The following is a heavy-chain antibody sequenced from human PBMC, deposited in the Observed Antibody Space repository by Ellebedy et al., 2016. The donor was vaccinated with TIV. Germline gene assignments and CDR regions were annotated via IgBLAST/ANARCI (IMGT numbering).Heavy chain of an antibody. D-gene: IGHD3-3*01. CDR2: VYYSGST. CDR3: ARGYYNSGHYFSPGE. J-gene: IGHJ4*01. CDR1: GGSIGAYY. Sequence: MPSETLSLTCTVSGGSIGAYYWSWIRQPPGKGLEWIGYVYYSGSTNYSPSLKSRVTISVDTSKNQFSLKLSSVTAADTAVYYCARGYYNSGHYFSPGEWGRGTLVTVSS. V-gene: IGHV4-59*12.